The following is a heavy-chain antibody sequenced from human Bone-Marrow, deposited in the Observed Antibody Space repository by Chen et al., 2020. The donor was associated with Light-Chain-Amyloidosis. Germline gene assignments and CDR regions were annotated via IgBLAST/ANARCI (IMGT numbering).Heavy chain of an antibody. CDR1: GFKFEDYA. CDR2: ISGDGRTT. V-gene: IGHV3-43*02. Sequence: EVQLVESGGGMIQPGGSLRVSCEASGFKFEDYAKHWVRQASGRGLEWVSLISGDGRTTHYADSVKGRFTISRDNSKRFLYLEMNSLRNEDTAIYYCTKDRNNDFWSGTSNWFDPWGQGTPVTVST. D-gene: IGHD3-3*01. J-gene: IGHJ5*02. CDR3: TKDRNNDFWSGTSNWFDP.